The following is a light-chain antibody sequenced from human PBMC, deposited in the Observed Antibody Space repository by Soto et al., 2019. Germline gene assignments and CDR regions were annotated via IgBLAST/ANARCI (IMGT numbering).Light chain of an antibody. J-gene: IGKJ5*01. V-gene: IGKV3-20*01. CDR3: QQYGTSEII. CDR2: DTS. CDR1: QSVGNRF. Sequence: VLTQSPGTLSLSPGGRATLSCRASQSVGNRFVAWYQQKPGQPPRLLIYDTSKRATGIPDRFSVSVSGTDGTLSISRVETEDGAVFYCQQYGTSEIIFGQGTRLEIK.